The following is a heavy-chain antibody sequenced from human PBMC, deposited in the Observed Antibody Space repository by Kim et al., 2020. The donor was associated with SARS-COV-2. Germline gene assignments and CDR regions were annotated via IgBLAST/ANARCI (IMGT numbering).Heavy chain of an antibody. CDR2: T. CDR3: ARGGGSGFYYG. V-gene: IGHV4-59*09. Sequence: TNYHPSLKSRATISIDTAKNQFSLRLSSVTAADAAVYYCARGGGSGFYYGWGQGALVTVSS. D-gene: IGHD3-22*01. J-gene: IGHJ4*02.